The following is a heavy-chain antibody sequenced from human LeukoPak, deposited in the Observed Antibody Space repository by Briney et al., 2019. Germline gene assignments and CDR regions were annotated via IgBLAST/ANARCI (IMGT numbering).Heavy chain of an antibody. Sequence: SETLSLTCTLSGGSISSPSYYWGWIRQPPGKGLEWIVSIYYSGSTYYNPSLKTLVIISVDTSKNQFSLKLSSVTAADTAVYYCARHEQWLGSLDRWGQGTLVTVSS. CDR2: IYYSGST. CDR3: ARHEQWLGSLDR. J-gene: IGHJ5*02. V-gene: IGHV4-39*01. CDR1: GGSISSPSYY. D-gene: IGHD6-19*01.